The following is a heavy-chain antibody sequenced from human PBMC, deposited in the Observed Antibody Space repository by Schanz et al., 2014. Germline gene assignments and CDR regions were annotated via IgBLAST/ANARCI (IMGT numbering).Heavy chain of an antibody. V-gene: IGHV1-69*02. D-gene: IGHD3-16*01. CDR1: GGTFSTYP. CDR2: IIPILGIA. CDR3: VRVPSRDVSFDL. J-gene: IGHJ2*01. Sequence: QVQLVQSEAEVKKPGSSMKVSCKASGGTFSTYPINWLRQAPGQGLEWMGRIIPILGIANYAQKFQGRVTITADKSTSTAYMELRSLRSDDTAHYYCVRVPSRDVSFDLWGRGTLVTVSS.